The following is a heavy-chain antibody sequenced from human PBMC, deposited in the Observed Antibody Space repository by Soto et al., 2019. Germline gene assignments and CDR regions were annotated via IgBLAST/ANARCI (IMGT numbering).Heavy chain of an antibody. CDR1: GFTFSSYA. CDR3: AKDPDARPPSSVDY. Sequence: GGSLRLSCAASGFTFSSYAMSWVRQAPGKGLEWVSAISGSGGSTYYADPVNGRSTNTRYNSRNTVYLQINSQRPEDTAVYYCAKDPDARPPSSVDYPGQRSLVTVSS. V-gene: IGHV3-23*01. CDR2: ISGSGGST. J-gene: IGHJ4*01.